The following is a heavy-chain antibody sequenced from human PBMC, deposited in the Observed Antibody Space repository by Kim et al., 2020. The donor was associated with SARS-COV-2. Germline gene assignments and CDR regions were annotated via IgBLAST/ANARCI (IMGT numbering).Heavy chain of an antibody. CDR2: VRTKPNNYAT. V-gene: IGHV3-73*01. J-gene: IGHJ4*02. D-gene: IGHD3-10*01. Sequence: GGSLRLSCAASGFTFSGSAMHWVRQASGKGLEWVGRVRTKPNNYATAYAASVKGRFTISRDDSKDTAFLQMNNLKTEDTAVYYCTSRGFGAPDYWGQGT. CDR1: GFTFSGSA. CDR3: TSRGFGAPDY.